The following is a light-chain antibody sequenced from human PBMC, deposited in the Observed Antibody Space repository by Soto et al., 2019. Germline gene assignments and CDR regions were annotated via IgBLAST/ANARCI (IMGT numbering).Light chain of an antibody. CDR2: ATS. CDR1: QSVSRTY. Sequence: EIVVTQSPGTLSLSPGERATLSCRASQSVSRTYLAWYQQKPVQAPRLLIYATSSRATGIPDRFSGSGSGTDFTLTISRLEPEDFAVYSCQQSGRSGTSGQGTKVDI. J-gene: IGKJ1*01. CDR3: QQSGRSGT. V-gene: IGKV3-20*01.